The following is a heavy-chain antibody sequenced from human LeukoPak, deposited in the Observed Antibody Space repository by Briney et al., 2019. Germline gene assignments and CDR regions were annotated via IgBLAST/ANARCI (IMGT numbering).Heavy chain of an antibody. V-gene: IGHV3-48*03. D-gene: IGHD6-19*01. Sequence: PGGSLRLSCAAPGFTFSSYEMNWVRQAPGRGLEWVSYISGSGVTMYYADSVKGRFTISRDGAKNSLYLQMNSLRAEDTAVYYCAREDIRLDYFDYWGQGTLVTVSS. J-gene: IGHJ4*02. CDR2: ISGSGVTM. CDR3: AREDIRLDYFDY. CDR1: GFTFSSYE.